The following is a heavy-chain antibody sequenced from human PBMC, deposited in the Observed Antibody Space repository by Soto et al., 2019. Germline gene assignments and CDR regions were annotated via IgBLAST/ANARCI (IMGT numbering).Heavy chain of an antibody. CDR2: ISAYNGNT. Sequence: GASVKVSCKASGYTFTSYGISWVRQAPGQGLEWMGWISAYNGNTNYAQKLQGRVTMTTDTSTSTAYMELRSLRSDDTAVYYCARERITMFRGVIITSLEYFQYWGQGTLVTVSS. CDR1: GYTFTSYG. CDR3: ARERITMFRGVIITSLEYFQY. V-gene: IGHV1-18*01. J-gene: IGHJ1*01. D-gene: IGHD3-10*01.